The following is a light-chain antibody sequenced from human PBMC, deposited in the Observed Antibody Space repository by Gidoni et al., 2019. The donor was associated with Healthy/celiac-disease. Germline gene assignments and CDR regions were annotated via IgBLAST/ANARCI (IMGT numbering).Light chain of an antibody. CDR3: CSYPGSV. V-gene: IGLV2-11*01. CDR2: DVT. Sequence: QSALTQPRSVSVSRGQSVTISCTGTSSDVGGYNYVSWYQQHPGKAPKLMIYDVTRRPSGVPDRFSGSKSGNTASLTISGLQAEDEADYYCCSYPGSVFGGGTKLTVL. J-gene: IGLJ2*01. CDR1: SSDVGGYNY.